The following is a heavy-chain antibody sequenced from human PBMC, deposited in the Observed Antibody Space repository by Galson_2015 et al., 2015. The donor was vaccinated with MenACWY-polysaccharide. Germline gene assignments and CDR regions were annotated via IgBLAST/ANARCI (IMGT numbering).Heavy chain of an antibody. CDR3: AKRSERYYYDTSGYYPFDY. V-gene: IGHV3-23*01. J-gene: IGHJ4*02. D-gene: IGHD3-22*01. CDR2: IGGSGGST. CDR1: GFTFSNYA. Sequence: SLRLSCAASGFTFSNYAMSWVRQAPGKGLEWVSSIGGSGGSTYYADSVKGRFTISRDNSKNTLYLQMNSLRAEDTAVYYCAKRSERYYYDTSGYYPFDYWGQETLVTVSS.